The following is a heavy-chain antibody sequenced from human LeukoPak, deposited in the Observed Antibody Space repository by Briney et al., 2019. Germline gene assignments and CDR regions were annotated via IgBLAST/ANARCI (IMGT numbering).Heavy chain of an antibody. D-gene: IGHD1-26*01. CDR2: ISSSSSTI. Sequence: GGSLRLSCAASGFTFSSYSMNWVRQAPGKWLEWVSYISSSSSTIYYADSVKGRFTISRDNAKNSLYLQMNSLRAEDTAVYYCARDLFSGSYYGSWGQGTLVTVSS. CDR1: GFTFSSYS. V-gene: IGHV3-48*01. J-gene: IGHJ4*02. CDR3: ARDLFSGSYYGS.